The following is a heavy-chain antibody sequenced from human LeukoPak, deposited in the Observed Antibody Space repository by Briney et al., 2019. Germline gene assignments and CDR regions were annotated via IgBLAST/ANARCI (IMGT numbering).Heavy chain of an antibody. V-gene: IGHV3-13*01. D-gene: IGHD4-17*01. CDR3: ARGSGPGVTTIDS. J-gene: IGHJ4*02. CDR2: FHTDGGA. CDR1: GFTFSSYD. Sequence: GGSLRLSCSASGFTFSSYDMHWVRQAPGKGLEWVSAFHTDGGAYYLDSVKGRFTISREDAKNSLYLQMNTLRAGDTAVYYCARGSGPGVTTIDSWGQGTLVIVSS.